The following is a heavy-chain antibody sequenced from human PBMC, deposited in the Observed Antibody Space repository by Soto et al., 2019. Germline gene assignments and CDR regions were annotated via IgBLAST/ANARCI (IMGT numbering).Heavy chain of an antibody. CDR1: GYSFTTYT. D-gene: IGHD2-2*01. V-gene: IGHV1-18*04. J-gene: IGHJ4*02. CDR2: ISPYSGYT. CDR3: ATARGSSVVVPGASDY. Sequence: QVQLVQSGAEVKKPGASVKVSCKASGYSFTTYTIIWVRQAPGQGLQWMGWISPYSGYTTYAQNLQGRVSMTTETSTTTAYLEVRSLRSYDTAVYYCATARGSSVVVPGASDYWGQGTLVTVSS.